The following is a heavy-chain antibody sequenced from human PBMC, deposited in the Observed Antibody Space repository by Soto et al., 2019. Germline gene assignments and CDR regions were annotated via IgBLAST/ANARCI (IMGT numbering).Heavy chain of an antibody. CDR1: GASFSNSY. V-gene: IGHV4-4*07. J-gene: IGHJ4*02. Sequence: QVQLQESGPGLVKSSETLSLTCTVSGASFSNSYWSWIRRPAGKGLEWIGRISASGNTNYNPSLKSRVTMSIDTSKNQFSLKVTSVTAADTALYYCAKESGAPAGTAEYWGQGILVTVSS. CDR2: ISASGNT. CDR3: AKESGAPAGTAEY. D-gene: IGHD1-1*01.